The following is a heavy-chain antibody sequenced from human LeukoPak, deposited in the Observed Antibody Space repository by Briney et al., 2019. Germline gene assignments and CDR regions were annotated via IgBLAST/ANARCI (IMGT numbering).Heavy chain of an antibody. Sequence: GGSLRLSCAASGFIFSNYWMHWVRQAPGKGLVWVSRINPDGSSTNYADSVTGRFTISRDNAENTLYLQMNSLRAEDTAIYYCEMDMSGNNDYWGRETLVTVPS. V-gene: IGHV3-74*01. J-gene: IGHJ4*02. CDR1: GFIFSNYW. D-gene: IGHD2-2*03. CDR3: EMDMSGNNDY. CDR2: INPDGSST.